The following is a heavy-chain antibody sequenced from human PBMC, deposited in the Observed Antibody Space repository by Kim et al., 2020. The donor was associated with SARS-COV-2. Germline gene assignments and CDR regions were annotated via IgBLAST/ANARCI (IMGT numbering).Heavy chain of an antibody. Sequence: YNPSLKSPVTISGDQSTNQFSLNMRSVTAADTAVYYCACNVGSTPDYYFDYWGRGALVTVSS. J-gene: IGHJ4*02. D-gene: IGHD1-26*01. CDR3: ACNVGSTPDYYFDY. V-gene: IGHV4-4*02.